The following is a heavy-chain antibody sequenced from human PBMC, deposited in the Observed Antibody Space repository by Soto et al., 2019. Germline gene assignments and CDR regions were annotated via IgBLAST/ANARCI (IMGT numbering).Heavy chain of an antibody. V-gene: IGHV3-43*01. D-gene: IGHD1-1*01. Sequence: PWGSLRLSCAASGFTFDEYTMHWVRQTGGKGLEWVSLISWDGDSAYYADSVRGRFTISRDNSKNSLFLQMNNVRAEDAALYFCAKGTRGNSPELDFWGQGTLVTVSS. J-gene: IGHJ4*02. CDR1: GFTFDEYT. CDR2: ISWDGDSA. CDR3: AKGTRGNSPELDF.